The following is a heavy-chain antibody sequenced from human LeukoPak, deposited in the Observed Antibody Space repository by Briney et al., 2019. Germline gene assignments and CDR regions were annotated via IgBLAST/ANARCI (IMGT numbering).Heavy chain of an antibody. CDR3: AYSSGWYWFYP. Sequence: SETLSVTCTVSGGSISSGDYYCSWIRQPPGKGMEWIGYIYYSGSTYYNPSLKSRVTISVDTSKNQFSLKLSSVTAADTAVYCCAYSSGWYWFYPWGQGTLVTVSS. D-gene: IGHD6-19*01. CDR1: GGSISSGDYY. CDR2: IYYSGST. J-gene: IGHJ5*02. V-gene: IGHV4-30-4*01.